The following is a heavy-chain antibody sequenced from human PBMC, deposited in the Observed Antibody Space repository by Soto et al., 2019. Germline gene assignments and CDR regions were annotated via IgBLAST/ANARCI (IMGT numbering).Heavy chain of an antibody. V-gene: IGHV3-53*01. CDR1: GLTVSSYA. Sequence: EVQLVESGGGLIQPGGSLRLSCAVSGLTVSSYAMSWVRQAPGEGLEWVSVIYASDSTHYADSVKGRFTISRDNSKKTLFLQMNSLRAEDTAVYYCAKGWMDVWGQGITVTVS. J-gene: IGHJ6*02. CDR3: AKGWMDV. CDR2: IYASDST.